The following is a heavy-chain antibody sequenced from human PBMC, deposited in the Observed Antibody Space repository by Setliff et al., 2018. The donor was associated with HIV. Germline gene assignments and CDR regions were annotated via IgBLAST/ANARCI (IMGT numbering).Heavy chain of an antibody. CDR2: MNPNSGNT. CDR1: GYTFTNYD. Sequence: ASVKVSCKASGYTFTNYDINWVRQATGQGLEWMGWMNPNSGNTGYARKFQGRVTMTKNTSISTAYMELSSLRSGDTAVYYCAREGQWLDVGDAFDIWGQGTMVTVSS. V-gene: IGHV1-8*02. J-gene: IGHJ3*02. D-gene: IGHD6-19*01. CDR3: AREGQWLDVGDAFDI.